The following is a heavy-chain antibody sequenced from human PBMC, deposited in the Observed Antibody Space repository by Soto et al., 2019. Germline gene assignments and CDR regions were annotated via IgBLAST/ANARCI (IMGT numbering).Heavy chain of an antibody. CDR1: GGSISSSSHY. CDR2: IYYSGST. J-gene: IGHJ4*02. V-gene: IGHV4-39*01. Sequence: SETRSLTWPVSGGSISSSSHYWVWIRQPPGKVLEWIGSIYYSGSTNYNPSLKSRVTISVDTSKKQFSLRLRSVTAADTAVYYCATSSLVGDTTFDSWGRGTLVTVSS. CDR3: ATSSLVGDTTFDS. D-gene: IGHD1-26*01.